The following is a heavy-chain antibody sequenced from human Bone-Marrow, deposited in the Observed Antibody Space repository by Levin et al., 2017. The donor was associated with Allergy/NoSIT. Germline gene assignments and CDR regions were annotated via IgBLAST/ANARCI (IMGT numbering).Heavy chain of an antibody. Sequence: PSETLSLTCAVYGGSFSGYYWNWIRQPPGKGLEWIGEINHSGSTNYNPSLKSRVTISVDTSKNQFSLKLSSVTAADTAVYYCARRALVFPFDPWGQGTLVTVSS. J-gene: IGHJ5*02. CDR2: INHSGST. CDR3: ARRALVFPFDP. CDR1: GGSFSGYY. V-gene: IGHV4-34*01. D-gene: IGHD2-2*01.